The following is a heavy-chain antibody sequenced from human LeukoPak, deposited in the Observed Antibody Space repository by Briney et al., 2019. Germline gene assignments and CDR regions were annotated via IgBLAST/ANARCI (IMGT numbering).Heavy chain of an antibody. CDR3: ARDGGYCSGGSCYQFDY. CDR2: IYHSGST. D-gene: IGHD2-15*01. V-gene: IGHV4-38-2*02. J-gene: IGHJ4*02. CDR1: GYSISSGYY. Sequence: SKTLSLTCAVSGYSISSGYYWGWIRQPPGKGLEWIGSIYHSGSTYYNPSLKSRVTISVDTSKNQFSLKLSSVTAADTAVYYCARDGGYCSGGSCYQFDYWGQGTLVTVSS.